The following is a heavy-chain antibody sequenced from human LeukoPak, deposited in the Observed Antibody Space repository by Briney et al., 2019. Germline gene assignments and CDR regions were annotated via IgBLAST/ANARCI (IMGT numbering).Heavy chain of an antibody. Sequence: GGSLRLSCAASGFTFSSYAMHWVRQAPGKGLEWVAVIWYDGSNKYCADSVKGRFTISRDNSKNTLYLQMNSLRAKDTAVYYCARDRGNWSGSGGMDVWGQGTTVTVSS. J-gene: IGHJ6*02. CDR1: GFTFSSYA. D-gene: IGHD3-3*01. CDR3: ARDRGNWSGSGGMDV. CDR2: IWYDGSNK. V-gene: IGHV3-33*01.